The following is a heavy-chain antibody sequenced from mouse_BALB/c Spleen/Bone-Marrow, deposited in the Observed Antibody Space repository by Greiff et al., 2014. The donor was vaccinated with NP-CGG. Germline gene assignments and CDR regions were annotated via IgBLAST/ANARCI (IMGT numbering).Heavy chain of an antibody. CDR3: ARNHRGYYFDY. CDR1: GFSLTTYG. Sequence: VQLQQSGPGLVQPSQSLSITCTVSGFSLTTYGVHWVRQSPGKGLEWLGVIWTGGSTDYNAAFISRLSISKDNSKSQVFFEMNSPQANDTAIYYCARNHRGYYFDYWGQGTTLTVSS. V-gene: IGHV2-2*02. CDR2: IWTGGST. J-gene: IGHJ2*01. D-gene: IGHD3-1*01.